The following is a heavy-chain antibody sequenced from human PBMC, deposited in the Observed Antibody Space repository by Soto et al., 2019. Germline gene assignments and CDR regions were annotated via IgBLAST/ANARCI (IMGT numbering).Heavy chain of an antibody. Sequence: GGARRLSCAASAFTFSNAWMSWVRQAPGKGLEWLGRIKSRTDGGTTDYAAPVKDRITISRDDSKTSLYLQMNSLKTEDTAVYYCTTAPSGIDIWGQGTMVTVSS. CDR1: AFTFSNAW. V-gene: IGHV3-15*01. D-gene: IGHD1-26*01. CDR3: TTAPSGIDI. CDR2: IKSRTDGGTT. J-gene: IGHJ3*02.